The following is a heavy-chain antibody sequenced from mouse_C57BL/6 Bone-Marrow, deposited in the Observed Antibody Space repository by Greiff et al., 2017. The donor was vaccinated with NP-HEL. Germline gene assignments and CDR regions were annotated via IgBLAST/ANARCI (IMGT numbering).Heavy chain of an antibody. CDR1: GFTFSDYY. D-gene: IGHD1-1*01. V-gene: IGHV5-12*01. Sequence: EVQLVESGGGLVQPGGSLKLSCAASGFTFSDYYMYWVRQTPEKRLEWVAYISNGGGSTYYPDTVKGRFTISRDNAKNTLYLQMSRLKSEDTAMYYCARHVGYYGSIYWYFDVWGTGTTVTVSS. J-gene: IGHJ1*03. CDR2: ISNGGGST. CDR3: ARHVGYYGSIYWYFDV.